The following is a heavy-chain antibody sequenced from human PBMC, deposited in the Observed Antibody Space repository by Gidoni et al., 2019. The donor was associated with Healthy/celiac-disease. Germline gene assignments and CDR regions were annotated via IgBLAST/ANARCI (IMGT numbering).Heavy chain of an antibody. CDR2: ILSNDEK. D-gene: IGHD6-19*01. V-gene: IGHV2-26*01. Sequence: VTLKESGPVLVTSTETLPLTCTVSGFSLSTARLGVSWIRQPPGKALEWLAHILSNDEKSYSTSLKSRLTISKDTSKSQVVLTMTNMDPVDTATYYCARIQFGSGWKSPYYYYMDVWGKGTTVTVSS. CDR3: ARIQFGSGWKSPYYYYMDV. J-gene: IGHJ6*03. CDR1: GFSLSTARLG.